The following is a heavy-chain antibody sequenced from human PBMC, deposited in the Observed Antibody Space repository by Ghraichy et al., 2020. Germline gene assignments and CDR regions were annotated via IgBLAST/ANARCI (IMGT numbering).Heavy chain of an antibody. J-gene: IGHJ6*02. D-gene: IGHD4-23*01. CDR3: ARGSRVVRFYYYDGMDV. CDR2: ITSSSSFK. Sequence: GGSLRLSCVGSGFSLGSYSMNWVRQSPGKRLEWVSYITSSSSFKSYADSVKGRFTISRDNAQNSVSLQMSSVTDEDTAIYYCARGSRVVRFYYYDGMDVWGQGTTVTVSS. V-gene: IGHV3-48*02. CDR1: GFSLGSYS.